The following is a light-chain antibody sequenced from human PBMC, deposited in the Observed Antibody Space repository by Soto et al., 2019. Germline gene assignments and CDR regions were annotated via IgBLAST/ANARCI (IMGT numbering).Light chain of an antibody. CDR2: DAS. V-gene: IGKV1-33*01. J-gene: IGKJ4*01. CDR1: HDISNY. Sequence: DIQMTQSPSSLSASLGDSVTITCQASHDISNYLNWYQHKPGKAPTLLIYDASNLEAGVPSRFSASGSGTDFVLTISSLQPEDIATYYCQQYHTLILTFGGGTKVEL. CDR3: QQYHTLILT.